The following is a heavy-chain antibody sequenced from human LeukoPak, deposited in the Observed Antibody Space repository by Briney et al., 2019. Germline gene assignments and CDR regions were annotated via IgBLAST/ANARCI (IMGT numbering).Heavy chain of an antibody. CDR2: LASDDRT. CDR3: AKDLHNYRLDV. Sequence: GGSLRLSCAASGFDVSTMWMIWVRQAPGKGLEWISVLASDDRTHYADSVKGRFSISRDNLKNTIYLQMSSLRVEDTALYYCAKDLHNYRLDVWGQGTTVTVSS. J-gene: IGHJ6*02. CDR1: GFDVSTMW. V-gene: IGHV3-66*02.